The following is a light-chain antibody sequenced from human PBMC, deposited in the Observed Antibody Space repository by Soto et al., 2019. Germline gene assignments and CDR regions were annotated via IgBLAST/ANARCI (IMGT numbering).Light chain of an antibody. Sequence: EIVLTQSPDTLSLFPGERATLSCRASQSVSVSLAWYQQKPDQAPRLLIYDASNRATGIPVRFSGSGSGTDFTLTISSLEPEDFAFYYCQQRSNWSTFGQGTRLEIK. V-gene: IGKV3-11*01. CDR1: QSVSVS. CDR3: QQRSNWST. CDR2: DAS. J-gene: IGKJ5*01.